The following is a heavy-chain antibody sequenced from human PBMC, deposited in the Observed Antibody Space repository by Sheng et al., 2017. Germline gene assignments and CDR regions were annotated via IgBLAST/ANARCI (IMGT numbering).Heavy chain of an antibody. J-gene: IGHJ5*01. CDR1: GFAFNRYW. CDR2: TGGDGSGT. CDR3: TRETDIIGDYWFDS. Sequence: EVQLVESGGGLVQPGGSLRLSCAASGFAFNRYWMNWVRQGPGKGLEWVSRTGGDGSGTFYADSVKGRFTISRDNARNTVYLQMNNLRSEDTAVYFCTRETDIIGDYWFDSWGQGNPGSPSPQ. V-gene: IGHV3-74*01. D-gene: IGHD3-16*01.